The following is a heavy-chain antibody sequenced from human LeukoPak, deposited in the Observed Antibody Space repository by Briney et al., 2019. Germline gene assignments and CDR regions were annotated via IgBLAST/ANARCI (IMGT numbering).Heavy chain of an antibody. CDR1: GGSFSGYY. J-gene: IGHJ4*02. V-gene: IGHV4-34*01. CDR2: INHSGST. Sequence: SETLSLTCAVSGGSFSGYYWSWIRQPPGKGLEWIGEINHSGSTNYNPSLKSRVTISVDTSKNQFSLKLSSVTAADTAVYYCARSSGALDCWGQGTLVTVSS. CDR3: ARSSGALDC. D-gene: IGHD3-10*01.